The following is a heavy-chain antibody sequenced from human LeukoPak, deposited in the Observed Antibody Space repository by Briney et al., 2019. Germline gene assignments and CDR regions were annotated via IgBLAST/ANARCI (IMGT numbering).Heavy chain of an antibody. Sequence: SETLSLTCAVYGGSFSGYYWSWIRQPPGKGLEWIGEINHSGSTNYTPSLKSRVTISVDTSKNQFSLKLSSVTAADTAVYYCASSIAVAGGGVDYWGQGTLVTVSS. D-gene: IGHD6-19*01. CDR2: INHSGST. V-gene: IGHV4-34*01. CDR3: ASSIAVAGGGVDY. J-gene: IGHJ4*02. CDR1: GGSFSGYY.